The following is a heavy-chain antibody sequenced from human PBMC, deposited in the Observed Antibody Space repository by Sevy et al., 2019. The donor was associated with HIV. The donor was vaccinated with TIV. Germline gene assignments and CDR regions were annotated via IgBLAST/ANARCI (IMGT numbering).Heavy chain of an antibody. CDR2: FDPEDGET. Sequence: ASVKVSCKVSGYTLTGLSMHWVRQAPGKGLEWMGSFDPEDGETISAQNFQGRVTMTEDTSTDTAYMELSSLRSEDTAVYFCATTKDYYDSSGCPFDYWGQGTLVTVSS. V-gene: IGHV1-24*01. CDR3: ATTKDYYDSSGCPFDY. CDR1: GYTLTGLS. J-gene: IGHJ4*02. D-gene: IGHD3-22*01.